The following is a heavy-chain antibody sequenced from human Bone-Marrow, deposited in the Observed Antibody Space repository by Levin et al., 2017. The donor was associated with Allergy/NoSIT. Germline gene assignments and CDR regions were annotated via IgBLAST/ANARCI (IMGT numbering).Heavy chain of an antibody. CDR3: ARGGGYSSSSGWFGP. Sequence: GESLKISCAASGFTFNYYDMHWVRQATGKGLEWVSSIGPTGDTYYLGSVKGRFTISRDNDKNSLFLQMNSLTAGDTAMYYCARGGGYSSSSGWFGPWGQGTLVIVSS. CDR2: IGPTGDT. D-gene: IGHD6-6*01. J-gene: IGHJ5*02. V-gene: IGHV3-13*01. CDR1: GFTFNYYD.